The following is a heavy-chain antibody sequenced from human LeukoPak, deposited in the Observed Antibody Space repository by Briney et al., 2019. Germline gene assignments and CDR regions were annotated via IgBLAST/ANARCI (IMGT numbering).Heavy chain of an antibody. CDR1: GGTFSSYA. CDR3: ARDEAPDYYDSSGYSFDY. D-gene: IGHD3-22*01. CDR2: IIPIFGTA. Sequence: SVKVSCKASGGTFSSYAISWVRQAPGQGLEWMGGIIPIFGTANYAQKFQGRVTITADESTSTAYMELSSLRSEDTAVHYCARDEAPDYYDSSGYSFDYWGQGTLVTVSS. V-gene: IGHV1-69*01. J-gene: IGHJ4*02.